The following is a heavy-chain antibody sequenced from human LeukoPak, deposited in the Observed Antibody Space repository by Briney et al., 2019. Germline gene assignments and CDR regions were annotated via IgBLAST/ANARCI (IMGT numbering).Heavy chain of an antibody. J-gene: IGHJ6*03. Sequence: GGSLRLSCAASGFTFSSYAMSWVRQAPGKGLEWVSAISGSGGSTYYADSVKGRFTISRDNAKNTLYLQMNSLRAEDTAVYYCATTYWLPHYYYYMDVWGKGTTVTVSS. D-gene: IGHD3-9*01. CDR3: ATTYWLPHYYYYMDV. CDR2: ISGSGGST. CDR1: GFTFSSYA. V-gene: IGHV3-23*01.